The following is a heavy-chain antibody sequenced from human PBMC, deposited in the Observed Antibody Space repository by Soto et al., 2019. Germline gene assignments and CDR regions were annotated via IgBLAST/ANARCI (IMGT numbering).Heavy chain of an antibody. D-gene: IGHD2-8*01. Sequence: ASVKVSCKASGYTFTGYYMHWVRQAPGQGLEWMGWINPNSGGTNYAQKFQGRVTMTRDTSISTAYMELSRLRSDDTAVYYCAIVYCTNGVCHASGPDYWGQGTLVTVS. CDR3: AIVYCTNGVCHASGPDY. J-gene: IGHJ4*02. CDR1: GYTFTGYY. V-gene: IGHV1-2*02. CDR2: INPNSGGT.